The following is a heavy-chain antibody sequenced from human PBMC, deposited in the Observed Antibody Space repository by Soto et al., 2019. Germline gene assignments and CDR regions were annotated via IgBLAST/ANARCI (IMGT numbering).Heavy chain of an antibody. CDR3: VNQRGSGKTYYYKMDV. CDR1: GFTFSSYA. D-gene: IGHD3-10*01. J-gene: IGHJ6*02. Sequence: EVQLLESGGGLVQPGGSLRLSCETSGFTFSSYAMTWVRQAPGMGLEWVAVINYIGRTTFHAQSVKGRFTISRDNSMNPVFLQMDSLRAEETAVYYCVNQRGSGKTYYYKMDVWGLGTTVIVSS. CDR2: INYIGRTT. V-gene: IGHV3-23*01.